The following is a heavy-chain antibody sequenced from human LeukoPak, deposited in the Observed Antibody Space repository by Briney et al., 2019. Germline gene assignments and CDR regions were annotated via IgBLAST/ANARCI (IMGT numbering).Heavy chain of an antibody. D-gene: IGHD6-19*01. V-gene: IGHV3-23*01. CDR1: GFTFNNYA. CDR3: AKDRRITMAGTVDYFDY. J-gene: IGHJ4*02. Sequence: GGSLRLSCAASGFTFNNYAMTWVRQAPGKGLEWVSSISGSGGNTYYADSVKGRFTISRDNSKNTLYLQMNSLRAADTAVYYCAKDRRITMAGTVDYFDYWGQGTLVTVSS. CDR2: ISGSGGNT.